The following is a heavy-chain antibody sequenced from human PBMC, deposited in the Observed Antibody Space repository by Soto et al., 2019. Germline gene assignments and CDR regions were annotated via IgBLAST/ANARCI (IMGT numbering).Heavy chain of an antibody. J-gene: IGHJ6*01. CDR3: ARDFYVPIVVVQGNYGMDV. Sequence: WGPLRVFWVPYRLPFSCYWMNGLRQAPGEGVELVANIKQDGSEKYYVDPVKGRFTIFIENAKNSLYLQMNSLRAEDTAVYYCARDFYVPIVVVQGNYGMDVWGQGTTVTVSS. D-gene: IGHD2-2*01. CDR1: RLPFSCYW. CDR2: IKQDGSEK. V-gene: IGHV3-7*01.